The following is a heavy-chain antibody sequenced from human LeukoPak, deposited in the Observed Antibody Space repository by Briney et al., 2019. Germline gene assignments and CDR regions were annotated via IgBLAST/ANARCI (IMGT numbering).Heavy chain of an antibody. J-gene: IGHJ4*02. CDR2: ISYDGSNK. CDR3: AEDDVRDGYNFLLPGGPDY. CDR1: GFTFSTYE. Sequence: GGSLRLSCEGSGFTFSTYEMNWVRQAPGKGLEWVAVISYDGSNKYYADSVKGRFTISRDNSKNTLYLQMNSLRAEDTAVYYCAEDDVRDGYNFLLPGGPDYWGQGTLVTVSS. D-gene: IGHD5-24*01. V-gene: IGHV3-30*18.